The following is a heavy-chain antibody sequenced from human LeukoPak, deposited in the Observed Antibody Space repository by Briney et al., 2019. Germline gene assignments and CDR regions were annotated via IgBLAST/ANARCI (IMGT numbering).Heavy chain of an antibody. CDR3: ATSTFTYVTFAFDY. V-gene: IGHV3-7*01. CDR2: IKQDGSEK. J-gene: IGHJ4*02. D-gene: IGHD2-21*01. Sequence: PGGSLRLSCAASGFTFSSYWMSWVRQAPGKGLEWVANIKQDGSEKYYVDSVKGRFTISRDNAKNSLYLQMNSLRAEDTAVYYCATSTFTYVTFAFDYWGQGTLVTVSS. CDR1: GFTFSSYW.